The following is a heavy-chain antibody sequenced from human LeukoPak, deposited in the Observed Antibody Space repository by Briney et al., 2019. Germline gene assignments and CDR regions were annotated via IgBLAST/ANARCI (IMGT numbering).Heavy chain of an antibody. CDR1: GYTFTGYY. D-gene: IGHD6-19*01. CDR2: TNPNSGAT. CDR3: ASAPTHSGWYDY. J-gene: IGHJ4*02. V-gene: IGHV1-2*02. Sequence: ASVKASCKASGYTFTGYYLHWVRQAPGQGLEWMGWTNPNSGATNYAQKFQGRVTMTSDASISTAYMELSRLRSDDTAVYYCASAPTHSGWYDYWGQGTLVTVSS.